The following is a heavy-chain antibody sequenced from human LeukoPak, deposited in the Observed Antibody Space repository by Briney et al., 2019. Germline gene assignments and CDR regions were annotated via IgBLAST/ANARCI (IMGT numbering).Heavy chain of an antibody. CDR2: IIGSGGST. CDR3: AKVGDDTIFGVVIDSWFDP. J-gene: IGHJ5*02. CDR1: GFTFSSYA. V-gene: IGHV3-23*01. D-gene: IGHD3-3*01. Sequence: GGSLRLSCAASGFTFSSYAMSWVRQAPGKGLEWVSAIIGSGGSTYYADSVKGRFTISRDNSKNTLYLQMNSLRAEDTAVYYCAKVGDDTIFGVVIDSWFDPWGQGTLVTVSS.